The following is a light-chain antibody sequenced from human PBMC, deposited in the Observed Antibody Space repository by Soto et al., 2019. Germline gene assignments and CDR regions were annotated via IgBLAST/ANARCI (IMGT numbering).Light chain of an antibody. CDR1: SSDVGGYNY. Sequence: QSALTQPRSVSGSPGQSVTISCTGTSSDVGGYNYVSWYQQHPGKAPKLMIYDVTKRPSGVPDRFSGSKSGNTASLTISGLQAEDEADYYCCPYAGSYTYVFATGTKLPVL. V-gene: IGLV2-11*01. J-gene: IGLJ1*01. CDR2: DVT. CDR3: CPYAGSYTYV.